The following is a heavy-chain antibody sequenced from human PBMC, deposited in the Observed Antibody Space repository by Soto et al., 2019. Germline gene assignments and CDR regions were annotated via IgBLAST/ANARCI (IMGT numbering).Heavy chain of an antibody. Sequence: SETLSLTCTVSGGSMSGYSWSWIRQPPGRGLEWIGHISNSGTANYSPSLKSRLTMSVDTSKDQISLKVTSVTAADTAVYYCASSGAGSGDYWGQGILVTVSS. CDR3: ASSGAGSGDY. CDR1: GGSMSGYS. CDR2: ISNSGTA. D-gene: IGHD3-10*01. V-gene: IGHV4-59*01. J-gene: IGHJ4*02.